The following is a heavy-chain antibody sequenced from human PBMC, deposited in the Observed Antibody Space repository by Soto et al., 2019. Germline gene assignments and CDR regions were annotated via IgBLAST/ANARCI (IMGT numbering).Heavy chain of an antibody. V-gene: IGHV1-2*04. CDR2: INPNSGGT. D-gene: IGHD3-10*01. CDR1: GYTFTGYY. Sequence: QVQLVQSGAEVKKPGASVKVSCKASGYTFTGYYMHWVRQAPGQGLEWMGWINPNSGGTNYAQKFQGWVTMTGDTSISTAYMELSRLRSDDTAVYYCARAHLSYYYGSGSYFDYWGQGTLVTVSS. J-gene: IGHJ4*02. CDR3: ARAHLSYYYGSGSYFDY.